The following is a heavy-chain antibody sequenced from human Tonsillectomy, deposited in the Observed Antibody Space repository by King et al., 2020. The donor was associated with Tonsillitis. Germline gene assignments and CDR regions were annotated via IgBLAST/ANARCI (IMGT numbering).Heavy chain of an antibody. D-gene: IGHD5-12*01. CDR3: AKDKVATMPRDTFDF. J-gene: IGHJ3*01. CDR1: GITFSRYA. V-gene: IGHV3-23*04. CDR2: ISGSGGST. Sequence: EVQLVESGGGLVQPGGSLRLSCAASGITFSRYAMSWVRQAPGKGLEWVSGISGSGGSTYSADSVKGRFTISRDNSKNTLYLQMNSLRAEDTAVYYCAKDKVATMPRDTFDFWGQGTMVTVSS.